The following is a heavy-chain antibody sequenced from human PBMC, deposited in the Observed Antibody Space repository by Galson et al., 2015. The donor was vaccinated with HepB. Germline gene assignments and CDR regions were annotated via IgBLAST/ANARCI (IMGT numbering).Heavy chain of an antibody. Sequence: TLSLTCAVSGGSISSNNWWSWVRQSPGKGLECIGEIYHGGSTSYNPSLKSQVTISVDKSKNQFSLKLSSVTAADTAVYYCARFREGGGWLDYWGQGKLVTVFS. V-gene: IGHV4-4*02. CDR1: GGSISSNNW. CDR3: ARFREGGGWLDY. CDR2: IYHGGST. J-gene: IGHJ4*02. D-gene: IGHD6-19*01.